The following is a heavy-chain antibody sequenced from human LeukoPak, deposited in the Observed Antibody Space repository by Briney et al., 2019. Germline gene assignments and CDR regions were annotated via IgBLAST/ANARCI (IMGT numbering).Heavy chain of an antibody. CDR2: IYYSGHT. CDR1: GGSFSGYY. CDR3: ARAGQWLETNWFDP. Sequence: SETLSLTCAVYGGSFSGYYWSWIRQPPGKGLEWIGYIYYSGHTNYNPSLKSRVTISVDTSKNQSSLKLTSVTAADTAVYYCARAGQWLETNWFDPWGQGTLVTVSS. V-gene: IGHV4-59*01. D-gene: IGHD6-19*01. J-gene: IGHJ5*02.